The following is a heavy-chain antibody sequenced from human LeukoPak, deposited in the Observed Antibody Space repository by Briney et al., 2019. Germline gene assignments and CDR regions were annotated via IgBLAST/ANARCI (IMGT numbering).Heavy chain of an antibody. CDR1: GYTFIAYY. Sequence: GASVKVSCRASGYTFIAYYMHWVRQAPGQGLEWMGIINPSGGSTSYAQKFQGRVTMTRDMSTSTVYMELSSLRSEDTAVYYCARWDSFSGYYYLDYWGQGTLVTVSS. D-gene: IGHD3-22*01. V-gene: IGHV1-46*01. CDR3: ARWDSFSGYYYLDY. J-gene: IGHJ4*02. CDR2: INPSGGST.